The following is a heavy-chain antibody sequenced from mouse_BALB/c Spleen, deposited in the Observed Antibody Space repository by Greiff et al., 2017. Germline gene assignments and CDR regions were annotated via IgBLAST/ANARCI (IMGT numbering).Heavy chain of an antibody. CDR2: ISYDGSN. J-gene: IGHJ3*01. CDR1: GYSITSGYY. CDR3: ARDRSYYGYDGAWFAY. D-gene: IGHD2-2*01. V-gene: IGHV3-6*02. Sequence: EVKLMESGPGLVKPSQSLSLTCSVTGYSITSGYYWNWIRQFPGNKLEWMGYISYDGSNNYNPSLKNRISITRDTSKNQFFLKLNSVTTEDTATYYCARDRSYYGYDGAWFAYWGQGTLVTVSA.